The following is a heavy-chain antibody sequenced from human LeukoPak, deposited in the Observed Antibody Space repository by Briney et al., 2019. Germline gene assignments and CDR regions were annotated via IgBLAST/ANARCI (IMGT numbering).Heavy chain of an antibody. CDR2: ISGST. V-gene: IGHV3-23*01. CDR3: AKAGYGGYLGGYFDY. CDR1: GFTFSSYA. D-gene: IGHD5-12*01. J-gene: IGHJ4*02. Sequence: QAGGSLRLSCAASGFTFSSYAMSWVRQAPGKGREWVSGISGSTYYAESVKGRFTISRDTSKNTLFLQMNSLRAEDTAVYVCAKAGYGGYLGGYFDYWGQGTLVTVSS.